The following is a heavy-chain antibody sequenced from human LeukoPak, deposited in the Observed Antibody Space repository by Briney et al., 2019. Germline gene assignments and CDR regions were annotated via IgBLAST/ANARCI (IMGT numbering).Heavy chain of an antibody. CDR1: GFTFSSYW. Sequence: GGSLRLSCVASGFTFSSYWMHWVRQAPGKGLVWISRINSDGSSTTYADSVKGRFTISRDNVKNTLSLQMNNLRAEDTAVYYCVRLSWELGDGGVTWGQGTLVTVSS. D-gene: IGHD1-26*01. CDR3: VRLSWELGDGGVT. J-gene: IGHJ5*02. CDR2: INSDGSST. V-gene: IGHV3-74*01.